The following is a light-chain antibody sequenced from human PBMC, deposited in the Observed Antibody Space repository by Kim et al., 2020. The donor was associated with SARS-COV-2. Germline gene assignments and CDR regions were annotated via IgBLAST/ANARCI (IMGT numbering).Light chain of an antibody. CDR3: QHFYDFPRT. V-gene: IGKV1-33*01. CDR2: DAS. Sequence: DIQMTQSPSSLSASVGDRVIITCQASQDIGTYLNWHQQKPGTAPNILIYDASKLETGVPSRFSGSGSGTDFTFTISSLQPEDIATYYCQHFYDFPRTFGQGTKVEIK. J-gene: IGKJ1*01. CDR1: QDIGTY.